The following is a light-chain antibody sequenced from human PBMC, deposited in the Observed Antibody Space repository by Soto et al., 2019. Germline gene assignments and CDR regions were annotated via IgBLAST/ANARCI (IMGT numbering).Light chain of an antibody. J-gene: IGLJ1*01. Sequence: QSARTQPPSATGSPGQAVTISCTGTSSDVGGYNYVSWYQQHPGKAPKLMIYEVSKRPSGVPDRFSGSKSGNTASLTVSGLQAEDEADYYCSSYAGSNNFVFGTG. CDR1: SSDVGGYNY. CDR2: EVS. CDR3: SSYAGSNNFV. V-gene: IGLV2-8*01.